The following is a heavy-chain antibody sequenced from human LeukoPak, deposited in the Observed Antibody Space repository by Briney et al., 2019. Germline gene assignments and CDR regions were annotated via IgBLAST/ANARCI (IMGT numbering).Heavy chain of an antibody. D-gene: IGHD2-21*01. CDR2: IYYSGST. Sequence: SETLSLTCTVSGVSISSYYWSWIRQTPGKGLEWIGYIYYSGSTNYNPSLKSRVTISVDTSKNQFSLKLSSVTAADTAVYYCASLFSWGSLDAFDIWGQGTMVTVSS. CDR1: GVSISSYY. J-gene: IGHJ3*02. V-gene: IGHV4-59*01. CDR3: ASLFSWGSLDAFDI.